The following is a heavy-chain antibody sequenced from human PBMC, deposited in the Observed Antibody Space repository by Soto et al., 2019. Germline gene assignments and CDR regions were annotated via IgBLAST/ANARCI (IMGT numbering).Heavy chain of an antibody. D-gene: IGHD3-16*01. V-gene: IGHV3-21*01. J-gene: IGHJ5*02. Sequence: GGSLRLSCAASGFSFSTYNMNWVRQAPGKGMEWVSSIDASSTHIYYADSVKGRFTISRDNCKSSLYLQMDSLRAEDTALYYCVRQQYDFLVDPWGQGTLVTVSS. CDR3: VRQQYDFLVDP. CDR2: IDASSTHI. CDR1: GFSFSTYN.